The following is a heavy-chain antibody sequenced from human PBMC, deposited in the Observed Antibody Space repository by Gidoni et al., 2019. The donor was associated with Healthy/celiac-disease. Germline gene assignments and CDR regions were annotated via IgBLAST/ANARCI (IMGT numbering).Heavy chain of an antibody. V-gene: IGHV4-61*02. D-gene: IGHD6-6*01. CDR1: GGSISSGSYY. CDR2: IYTSGST. CDR3: ARESIAAAGWFDP. Sequence: QVQLQESGTGLVKPSQTLSLTCTVSGGSISSGSYYWSWIRQPAGKGLEWIGRIYTSGSTNYNPSLKSRVTISVDTSKNQFSLKLSSVTAADTAVYYCARESIAAAGWFDPWGQGTLVTVSS. J-gene: IGHJ5*02.